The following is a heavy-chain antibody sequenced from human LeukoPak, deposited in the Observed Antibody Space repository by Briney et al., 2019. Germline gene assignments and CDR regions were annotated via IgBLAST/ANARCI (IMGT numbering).Heavy chain of an antibody. CDR1: GYTFTSYA. Sequence: ASVKVSCKASGYTFTSYAMNWVRQAPGQGLEWMGWINANTGNPTYAQGFAGRFVFSLDTSVSTAYLQISSLKAEDTAVYYCAREGGSGIDNAFDIWSQGTMVTVSS. V-gene: IGHV7-4-1*02. D-gene: IGHD3-10*01. CDR3: AREGGSGIDNAFDI. J-gene: IGHJ3*02. CDR2: INANTGNP.